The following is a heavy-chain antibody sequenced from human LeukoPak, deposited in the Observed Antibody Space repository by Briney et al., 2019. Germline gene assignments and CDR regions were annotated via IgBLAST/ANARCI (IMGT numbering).Heavy chain of an antibody. CDR3: ARLRLEMATITGAFDI. Sequence: SETLSLTCAVYGGSFSGYYWSWIRQPPGKGLEWIGEINHSGSTNYNPSLKSRVTISVDTSKNQFSLKLSSVTAADTAVYYCARLRLEMATITGAFDIWGQGTMVAVSS. V-gene: IGHV4-34*01. D-gene: IGHD5-24*01. CDR1: GGSFSGYY. CDR2: INHSGST. J-gene: IGHJ3*02.